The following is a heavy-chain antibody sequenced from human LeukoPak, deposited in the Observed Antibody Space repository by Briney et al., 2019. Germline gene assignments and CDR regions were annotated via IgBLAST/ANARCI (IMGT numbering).Heavy chain of an antibody. Sequence: GGSLRLSCAASGFTFSNYAMHWVRQAPGKGLEWVAVISRDGNNKYYAESVKGRFTISRDDSKNTLYLQMNSLRAEDTAVYYCARVFSGGSCSGGSCYREFDYGGQGTLATVSS. J-gene: IGHJ4*02. CDR3: ARVFSGGSCSGGSCYREFDY. D-gene: IGHD2-15*01. CDR2: ISRDGNNK. V-gene: IGHV3-30*04. CDR1: GFTFSNYA.